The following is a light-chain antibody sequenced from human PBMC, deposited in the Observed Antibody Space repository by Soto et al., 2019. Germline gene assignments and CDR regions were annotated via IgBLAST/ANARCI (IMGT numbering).Light chain of an antibody. CDR1: QTISTY. J-gene: IGKJ1*01. V-gene: IGKV1-39*01. CDR2: DAS. CDR3: QHYSLDSPWT. Sequence: DIQMTQSPSSLSASLGDRFTITCLASQTISTYLNWYQQRPGKAPRLLIYDASSLLSGVPSRFSGSGSGTEFTLTISSLQPDDSATYYCQHYSLDSPWTFGQGTKVDIK.